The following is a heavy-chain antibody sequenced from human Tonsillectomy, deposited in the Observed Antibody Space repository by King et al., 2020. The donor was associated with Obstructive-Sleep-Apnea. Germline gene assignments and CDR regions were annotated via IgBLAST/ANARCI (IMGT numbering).Heavy chain of an antibody. D-gene: IGHD3-3*01. CDR2: ISAYNGNT. CDR1: GYTFTSYG. J-gene: IGHJ4*02. CDR3: ATVLRFLEWLPDYFDY. Sequence: VQLVESGAEVKKPGASVKVSCKASGYTFTSYGISWVRQAPGQGLEWMGWISAYNGNTNYAQKLQGRVTMTTDTSTSTAYMELRSLRSDDTAVYYCATVLRFLEWLPDYFDYWGQGTLVTVSS. V-gene: IGHV1-18*04.